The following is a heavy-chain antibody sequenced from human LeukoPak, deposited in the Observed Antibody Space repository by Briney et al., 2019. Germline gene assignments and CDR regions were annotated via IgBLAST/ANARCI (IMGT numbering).Heavy chain of an antibody. CDR1: GFTFSTYW. CDR3: ARAGYRDAYNL. J-gene: IGHJ4*02. CDR2: INSNGSST. D-gene: IGHD5-24*01. Sequence: GGSLRLSCAASGFTFSTYWMDWVRQAPGKGLVWVSRINSNGSSTSYADSVKGRFTISRDNAKNTLSLQMSSLRAEDTAVYYCARAGYRDAYNLWGQGTLVTVSS. V-gene: IGHV3-74*01.